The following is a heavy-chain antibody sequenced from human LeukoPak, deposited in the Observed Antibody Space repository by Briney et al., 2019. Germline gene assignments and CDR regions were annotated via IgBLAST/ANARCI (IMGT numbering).Heavy chain of an antibody. V-gene: IGHV4-61*08. CDR1: GVSINSGGYY. CDR3: ARAGHDYDFWSGYYRPYYFDY. Sequence: SETLSLTCTVSGVSINSGGYYWAWIRQPPGKGLEWIGYIYYSGSTNYNPSLKSRVTISVDTSKNQFSLKLSSVTAADTAVYYCARAGHDYDFWSGYYRPYYFDYWGQGTLVTVSS. D-gene: IGHD3-3*01. CDR2: IYYSGST. J-gene: IGHJ4*02.